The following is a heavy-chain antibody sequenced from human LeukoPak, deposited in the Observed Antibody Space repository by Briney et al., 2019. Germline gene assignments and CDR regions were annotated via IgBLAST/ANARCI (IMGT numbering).Heavy chain of an antibody. V-gene: IGHV4-39*07. J-gene: IGHJ6*03. CDR1: GGSISSTSYS. Sequence: PSETLSLTCTVSGGSISSTSYSWGWIRQPPGKGLEWIGSIYYSGSTYYNPSLKSRVTISVDTSMNQFSLKLSSVTAADTAVYYCARDHRGVTMVRGSRKYYYYYMDVWGRGTTVTVSS. CDR3: ARDHRGVTMVRGSRKYYYYYMDV. D-gene: IGHD3-10*01. CDR2: IYYSGST.